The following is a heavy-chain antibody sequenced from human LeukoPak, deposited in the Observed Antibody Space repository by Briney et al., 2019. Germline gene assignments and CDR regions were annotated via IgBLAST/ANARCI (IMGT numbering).Heavy chain of an antibody. CDR1: GGSISSYY. D-gene: IGHD3-10*01. J-gene: IGHJ4*02. CDR2: IYYSGGT. CDR3: TRLWFGEYYANYYFDY. V-gene: IGHV4-30-4*01. Sequence: SETLSLTCTVSGGSISSYYWSWIRQPPGKGLEWIGYIYYSGGTYYNPSLKSRVTISVDTSKNQFSLKLSSVTAADTAVYYCTRLWFGEYYANYYFDYWGQGTLVTVSS.